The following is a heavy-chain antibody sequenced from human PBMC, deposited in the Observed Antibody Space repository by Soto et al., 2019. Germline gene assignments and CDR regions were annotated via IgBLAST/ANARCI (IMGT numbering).Heavy chain of an antibody. CDR3: ARMSIAAADINWFDP. CDR2: IYYSGST. CDR1: GGSISIGVYY. J-gene: IGHJ5*02. V-gene: IGHV4-31*02. D-gene: IGHD6-13*01. Sequence: SETLSLTCTVSGGSISIGVYYWSWIRPHPGKGLEWIGYIYYSGSTYYNPSLKSRVTISVDTSKNQFSLKLSSVTAADTAVYYCARMSIAAADINWFDPWGQGTLVTVSS.